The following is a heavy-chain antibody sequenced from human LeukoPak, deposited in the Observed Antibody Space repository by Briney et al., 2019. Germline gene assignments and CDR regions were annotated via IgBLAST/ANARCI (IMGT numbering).Heavy chain of an antibody. CDR1: GYTFSSYG. V-gene: IGHV1-18*01. CDR3: ARDHNWVVDY. D-gene: IGHD1-1*01. CDR2: ISTYNGDT. J-gene: IGHJ4*02. Sequence: GASVKVSCKASGYTFSSYGIRWVRQAPGQGVEWMGWISTYNGDTNYAQKLQGRVTMTTDTSTSTAYMELRSLRSDDTAVYYCARDHNWVVDYWGQGTLVTVSS.